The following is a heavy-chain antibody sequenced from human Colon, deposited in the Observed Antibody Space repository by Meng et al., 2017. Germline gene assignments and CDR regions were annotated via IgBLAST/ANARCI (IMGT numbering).Heavy chain of an antibody. J-gene: IGHJ4*02. D-gene: IGHD1/OR15-1a*01. CDR2: IYHSGIT. V-gene: IGHV4-4*02. CDR3: ARSPLRNRSSDS. Sequence: QVQLQESGPGLVKPSGTLSLTCTVSGDSISSVNWWTWVRQSPGKGLEWIGEIYHSGITNYNPSLKSRVTMSLDKSKNTFSLNLSSVTAADTAFYYCARSPLRNRSSDSWGQGTLVTVSS. CDR1: GDSISSVNW.